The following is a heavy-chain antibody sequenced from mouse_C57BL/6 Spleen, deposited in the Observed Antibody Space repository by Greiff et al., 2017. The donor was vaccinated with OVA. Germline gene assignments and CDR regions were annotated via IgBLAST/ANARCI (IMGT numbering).Heavy chain of an antibody. J-gene: IGHJ3*01. CDR3: ARITGTPFAY. CDR2: IHPNSGST. CDR1: GYAFSSSW. D-gene: IGHD4-1*01. Sequence: QVQLKESGPELVKPGASVKISCKASGYAFSSSWMNWVKQRPGQGLEWIGMIHPNSGSTNYNEKFKSKATLTVDKSSSTAYMQLSSLTSEDSAVYYCARITGTPFAYWGQGTLVTVSA. V-gene: IGHV1-64*01.